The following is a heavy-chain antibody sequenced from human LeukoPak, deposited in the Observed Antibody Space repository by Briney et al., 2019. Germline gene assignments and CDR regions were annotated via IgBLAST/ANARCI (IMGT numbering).Heavy chain of an antibody. CDR3: AKQNWGYLDY. CDR2: IAGGGT. J-gene: IGHJ4*02. CDR1: GFTFSSYG. V-gene: IGHV3-23*01. Sequence: GGSLRLSCAASGFTFSSYGMSWVRQAPGKGLEWVSTIAGGGTFYADSVKGRFTISRDNSKNTLYLQMNSLSAEDTAVYYCAKQNWGYLDYWGQGTLVTVSS. D-gene: IGHD7-27*01.